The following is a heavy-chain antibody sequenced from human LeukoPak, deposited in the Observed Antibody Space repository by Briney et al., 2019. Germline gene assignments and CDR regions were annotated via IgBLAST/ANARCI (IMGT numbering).Heavy chain of an antibody. CDR3: ATYRQVMLPLEA. J-gene: IGHJ5*02. Sequence: GGSLRLSCAASGFTFSDFAMIWVRQLPGKGLEWVSSTFQGGGEIHYADSVRGRFTISRDNSRSTLFLQMNSLRGEDTAIYYCATYRQVMLPLEAWGQGTLVTVSS. CDR1: GFTFSDFA. CDR2: TFQGGGEI. V-gene: IGHV3-23*01. D-gene: IGHD5-18*01.